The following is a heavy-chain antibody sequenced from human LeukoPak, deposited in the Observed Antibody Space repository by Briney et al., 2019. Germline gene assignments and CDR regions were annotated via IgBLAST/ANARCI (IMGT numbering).Heavy chain of an antibody. V-gene: IGHV3-15*01. CDR3: TRAEGYGDYLYYFDY. CDR1: GFTFSNAW. D-gene: IGHD4-17*01. CDR2: IKSKADGGTT. Sequence: GGSLRHSCAASGFTFSNAWMSWVRQAPGKGLEWVGRIKSKADGGTTDYAAPVKGRFTISRDDSKSIAYLQMNSLQTEDTAVYYCTRAEGYGDYLYYFDYWGQGTLVTVSS. J-gene: IGHJ4*02.